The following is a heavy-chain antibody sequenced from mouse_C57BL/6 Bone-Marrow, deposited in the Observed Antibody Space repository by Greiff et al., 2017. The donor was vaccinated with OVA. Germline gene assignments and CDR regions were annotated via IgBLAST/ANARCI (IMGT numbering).Heavy chain of an antibody. CDR2: IDPSDSET. J-gene: IGHJ4*01. V-gene: IGHV1-52*01. D-gene: IGHD1-1*02. CDR3: ARWGGYYAMDY. Sequence: VQLKQPGAELVRPGSSVKLSCKASGYTFTSYWMHWVKQRPIQGLEWIGNIDPSDSETHYNQKFKDKATLTVDKSSSTAYMQLSSLTSEDSAVYYCARWGGYYAMDYWGQGTSVTVSS. CDR1: GYTFTSYW.